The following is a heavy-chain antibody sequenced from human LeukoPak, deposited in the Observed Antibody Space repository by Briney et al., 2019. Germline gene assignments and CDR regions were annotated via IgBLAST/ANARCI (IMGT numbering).Heavy chain of an antibody. D-gene: IGHD4-17*01. V-gene: IGHV3-9*01. CDR2: ISWNSGSI. J-gene: IGHJ5*02. CDR1: GFTFDDYA. CDR3: AKGTTVTTGWFDP. Sequence: PGRSLRLSCAASGFTFDDYAMHWVRQAPGKGLEWVSGISWNSGSIGYADSVKGRFTISRDNAKNSLYLQMNSLRAEDTALYYCAKGTTVTTGWFDPWGQGTLVTVSS.